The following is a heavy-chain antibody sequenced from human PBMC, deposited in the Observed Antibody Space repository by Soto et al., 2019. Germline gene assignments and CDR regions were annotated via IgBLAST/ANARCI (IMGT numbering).Heavy chain of an antibody. D-gene: IGHD2-2*01. CDR1: GFTFSSYA. Sequence: GGSPRLSCAASGFTFSSYAMGWVRQAPEKGLEWVSGISAGGDSTSYSDSVKGRFTISRDNSKNLLYLQLDSLRAEDTAVYYCANAANCSTYCHPGPIWGQGTMVTVSS. J-gene: IGHJ3*02. V-gene: IGHV3-23*01. CDR2: ISAGGDST. CDR3: ANAANCSTYCHPGPI.